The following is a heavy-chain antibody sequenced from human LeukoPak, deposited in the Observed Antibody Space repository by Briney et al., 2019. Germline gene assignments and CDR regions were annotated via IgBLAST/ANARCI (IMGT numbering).Heavy chain of an antibody. J-gene: IGHJ3*02. D-gene: IGHD2-21*02. V-gene: IGHV4-31*11. CDR1: GDSVTSGCYY. CDR2: ISNSGTT. Sequence: PSETLSLTCAVSGDSVTSGCYYWTWIRHHPGKGLEWIGYISNSGTTSYNPSLKSRVSISVDTSDNQFSLRLTSVTAADTAVYYCARDVVVTSSPDAFDIWGQGTMVTVSS. CDR3: ARDVVVTSSPDAFDI.